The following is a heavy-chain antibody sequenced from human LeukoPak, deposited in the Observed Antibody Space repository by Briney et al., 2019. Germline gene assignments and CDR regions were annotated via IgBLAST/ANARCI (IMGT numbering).Heavy chain of an antibody. J-gene: IGHJ6*02. D-gene: IGHD3-10*01. CDR1: GGTFSSYA. V-gene: IGHV1-69*01. CDR2: IIPIFGTA. CDR3: ARDQTSYYYGSGSYLPDV. Sequence: GSSVNVSCKASGGTFSSYAISWVRQAPGQGLEWMGGIIPIFGTANYAQKFQGRVTITADESTSTAYMELSSLRSEDTAVYYCARDQTSYYYGSGSYLPDVWGQGTTVTVSS.